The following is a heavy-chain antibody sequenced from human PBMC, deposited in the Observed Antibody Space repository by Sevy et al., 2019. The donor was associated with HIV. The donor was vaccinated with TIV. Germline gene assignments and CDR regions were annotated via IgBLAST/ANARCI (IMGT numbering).Heavy chain of an antibody. D-gene: IGHD3-22*01. CDR1: GYTLTELS. CDR2: FDPEDDET. Sequence: ASVKVSCKVSGYTLTELSMHWVRQAPGKGLEWMGTFDPEDDETIYAQTFQRRVTMTEDTSTDTAYMELSSLRSEDTAVYYCATTKDYYDSSGSPFDYWGQGTLVTVSS. V-gene: IGHV1-24*01. J-gene: IGHJ4*02. CDR3: ATTKDYYDSSGSPFDY.